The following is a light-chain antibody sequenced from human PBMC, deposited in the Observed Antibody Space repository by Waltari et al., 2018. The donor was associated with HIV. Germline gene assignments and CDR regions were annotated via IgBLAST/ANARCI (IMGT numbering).Light chain of an antibody. J-gene: IGLJ3*02. CDR2: EVS. CDR1: SSDIGGYNS. CDR3: ASYTSSNVV. Sequence: QSALTQPASVSGSPGQSITLSCTGISSDIGGYNSVSWYQQHPGKAPKLMIYEVSDRPSGVSFRFSGSKSGNTASLTISGLQAEDEGDYYCASYTSSNVVFGGGTKLTVL. V-gene: IGLV2-14*01.